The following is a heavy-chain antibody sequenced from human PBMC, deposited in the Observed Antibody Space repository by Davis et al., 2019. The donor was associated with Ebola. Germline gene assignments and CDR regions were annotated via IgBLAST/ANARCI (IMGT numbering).Heavy chain of an antibody. CDR3: AREGGARYYYYYGMDV. CDR2: ISSSGSYI. V-gene: IGHV3-21*01. J-gene: IGHJ6*02. Sequence: GESLKISCAASGFTFSSYSMNWVRQAPGKGLEWVSSISSSGSYIFSSDSVKGRFTISRDNAKNSLYLQMNSLRAEDTAVYYCAREGGARYYYYYGMDVWGQGTTVTVS. CDR1: GFTFSSYS. D-gene: IGHD3-16*01.